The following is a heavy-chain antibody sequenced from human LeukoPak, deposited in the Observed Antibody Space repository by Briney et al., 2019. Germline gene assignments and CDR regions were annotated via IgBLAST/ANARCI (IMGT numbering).Heavy chain of an antibody. CDR3: AKDGGDYPHYFDY. D-gene: IGHD4-17*01. J-gene: IGHJ4*02. CDR2: IIPIFGTA. V-gene: IGHV1-69*13. Sequence: SSVKVSCKASGGTFSSYAISWVRQAPGQGLEWMGGIIPIFGTANYAQKFQGRVTITADESTSTAYMELSSLRAEDTAVYYCAKDGGDYPHYFDYWGQGTLVTVSS. CDR1: GGTFSSYA.